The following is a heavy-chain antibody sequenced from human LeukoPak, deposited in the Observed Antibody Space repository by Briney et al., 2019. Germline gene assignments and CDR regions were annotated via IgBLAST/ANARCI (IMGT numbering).Heavy chain of an antibody. CDR1: GYTFTSYD. CDR2: MNPNSGNT. Sequence: ASVKVSCKASGYTFTSYDINWVRQATGQGLEWMGWMNPNSGNTGYARKFQGRVTMTRNTSISTAYMELSSLRSDDTAVYYCARDHGKFGGVIVMYYFDYWGQGTLVTVSS. D-gene: IGHD3-16*02. CDR3: ARDHGKFGGVIVMYYFDY. J-gene: IGHJ4*02. V-gene: IGHV1-8*01.